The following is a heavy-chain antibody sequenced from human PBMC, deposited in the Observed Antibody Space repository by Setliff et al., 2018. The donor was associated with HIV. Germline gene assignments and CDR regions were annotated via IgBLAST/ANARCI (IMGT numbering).Heavy chain of an antibody. V-gene: IGHV4-34*01. CDR1: GGSFTDIGGSFTDYY. CDR2: INHSGST. CDR3: ARDTSFGY. Sequence: SETLSLTCAVFGGSFTDIGGSFTDYYWVWIRQPPGKGLEWIGEINHSGSTHYNPSLKSRFTISVDTSKNQFSLKVNSVTAADTAVYFCARDTSFGYWGQGTLVTVSS. J-gene: IGHJ4*02.